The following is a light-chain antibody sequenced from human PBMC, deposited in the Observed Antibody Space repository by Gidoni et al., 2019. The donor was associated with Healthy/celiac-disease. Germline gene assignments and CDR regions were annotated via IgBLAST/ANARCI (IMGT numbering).Light chain of an antibody. CDR2: RNN. V-gene: IGLV1-47*01. Sequence: QSVLTQPPSASGPPGQRVTISCSGSSSNIGSNYVYWYQQLPGTAPKLLIYRNNKRPSGVPDRFSGSKSGTSASLAISGLRSEDEADYYCAAWDDSLSGYVVFGGGTKLTVL. CDR3: AAWDDSLSGYVV. CDR1: SSNIGSNY. J-gene: IGLJ2*01.